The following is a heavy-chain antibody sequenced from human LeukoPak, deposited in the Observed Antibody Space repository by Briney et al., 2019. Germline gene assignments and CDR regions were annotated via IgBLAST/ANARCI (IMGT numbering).Heavy chain of an antibody. CDR1: GFTFSGSA. D-gene: IGHD4-17*01. CDR2: IRSKANSYAT. J-gene: IGHJ4*02. CDR3: TRFYDYGDFSTDY. V-gene: IGHV3-73*01. Sequence: GGSLRLSCAASGFTFSGSAMHWVRQASGKGLEWVGRIRSKANSYATAYAASVKGRFTISRDDSKNTAYLQMNSLKTEDTAVYYCTRFYDYGDFSTDYWGQGTLVTVSS.